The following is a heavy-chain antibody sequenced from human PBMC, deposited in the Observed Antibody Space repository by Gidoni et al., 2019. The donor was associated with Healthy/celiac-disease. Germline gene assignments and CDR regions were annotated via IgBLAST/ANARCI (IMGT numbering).Heavy chain of an antibody. CDR2: ISAYNGNT. V-gene: IGHV1-18*01. J-gene: IGHJ4*02. D-gene: IGHD3-3*01. CDR3: ARGRIRFDEGGGSY. CDR1: AYTCTSSG. Sequence: QSQLVRSGAERQIPAASVKFACQPSAYTCTSSGISWVRQVPGQGLEWMGWISAYNGNTNYAQKLQGRVTMTTDTSTSTAYMELRSLRSDDTAVYYCARGRIRFDEGGGSYWGQGTLVTVSS.